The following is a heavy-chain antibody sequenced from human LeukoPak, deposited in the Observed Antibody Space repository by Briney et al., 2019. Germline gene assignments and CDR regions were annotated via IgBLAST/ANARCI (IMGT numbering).Heavy chain of an antibody. CDR3: ARRGIAAAGQEGYYYGMDV. D-gene: IGHD6-13*01. CDR2: IYPGDSDT. V-gene: IGHV5-51*01. CDR1: GYSFTSYW. Sequence: PGESLKISCKGSGYSFTSYWIGWVRQMPGKGLEWIRIIYPGDSDTRYSPSFQGQVTISADKSISTAYPQWSSLKASDTAMYYCARRGIAAAGQEGYYYGMDVWGQGTTVTVSS. J-gene: IGHJ6*02.